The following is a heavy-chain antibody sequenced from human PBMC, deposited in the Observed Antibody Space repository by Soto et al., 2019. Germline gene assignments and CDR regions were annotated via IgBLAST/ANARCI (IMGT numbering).Heavy chain of an antibody. J-gene: IGHJ4*02. Sequence: TSVKVSCKASRFTFTSSAVQWVRQARGQRLEWIGWIVVGSGNTNYAQKFQERVTIPRDMSTSTAYMELSSLRSEDTAVYYCAADLRWPQRLWFGDPDYWGQGTLVT. CDR2: IVVGSGNT. CDR3: AADLRWPQRLWFGDPDY. CDR1: RFTFTSSA. V-gene: IGHV1-58*01. D-gene: IGHD3-10*01.